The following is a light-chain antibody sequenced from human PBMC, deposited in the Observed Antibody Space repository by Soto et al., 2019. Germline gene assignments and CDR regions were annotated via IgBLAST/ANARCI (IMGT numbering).Light chain of an antibody. V-gene: IGKV3-15*01. Sequence: EIVMTQSPATLSVSPGERATLSCRASQSVSGNLAWYQQKPGQAPRLLIYGASTRATGIPARFSGSGSGTEFTLTIRSLQSEDFAVYYCQQYNNWPREFGQGTKVEIK. J-gene: IGKJ1*01. CDR1: QSVSGN. CDR3: QQYNNWPRE. CDR2: GAS.